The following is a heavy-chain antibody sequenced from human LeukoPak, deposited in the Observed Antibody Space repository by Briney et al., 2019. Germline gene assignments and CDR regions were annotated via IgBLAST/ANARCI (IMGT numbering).Heavy chain of an antibody. CDR3: ATGLKQLDYYYYMDV. D-gene: IGHD1-1*01. CDR1: GYTFTSYY. V-gene: IGHV1-46*01. CDR2: INPSGGST. J-gene: IGHJ6*03. Sequence: ASVKVSCKASGYTFTSYYMHWVRQAPGQGLEWMGIINPSGGSTSYAQKFQGRVTMTEDTSTDTAYMELSSLRSEDTAVYYCATGLKQLDYYYYMDVWGKGTTVTVSS.